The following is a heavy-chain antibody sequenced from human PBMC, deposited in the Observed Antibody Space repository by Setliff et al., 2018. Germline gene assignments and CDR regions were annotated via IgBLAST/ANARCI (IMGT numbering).Heavy chain of an antibody. Sequence: ASVKVSCKASGYAFTTYYMHWVRQAPGQGLEWIGVINPSDGNTNYAQKLQGRVTMTTDTSTSTAYMELRSLRSDDTAVYYCARGSYRTSNWFDPWGQGTLVTVSS. CDR1: GYAFTTYY. CDR2: INPSDGNT. J-gene: IGHJ5*02. V-gene: IGHV1-46*01. D-gene: IGHD4-4*01. CDR3: ARGSYRTSNWFDP.